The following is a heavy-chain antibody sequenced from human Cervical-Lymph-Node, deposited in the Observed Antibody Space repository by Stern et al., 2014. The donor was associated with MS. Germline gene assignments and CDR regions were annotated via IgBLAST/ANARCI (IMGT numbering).Heavy chain of an antibody. D-gene: IGHD1-26*01. CDR2: IYYRGRP. CDR3: ARSGYYGIDV. V-gene: IGHV4-61*08. Sequence: QLQLQESGPGLVRPSETLSLTCTASGDSVSSEDYYWSWIRQSPGKDLEWIGYIYYRGRPNYNPSLKSRLTISFDTSKNKFALKLISVTAADTAVYYCARSGYYGIDVWGQGTTVIVSS. CDR1: GDSVSSEDYY. J-gene: IGHJ6*02.